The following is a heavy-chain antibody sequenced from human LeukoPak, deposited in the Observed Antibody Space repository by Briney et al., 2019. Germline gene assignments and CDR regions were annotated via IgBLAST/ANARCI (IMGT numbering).Heavy chain of an antibody. CDR3: AKDLGVYSYGYNWFDP. V-gene: IGHV3-30*18. D-gene: IGHD5-18*01. J-gene: IGHJ5*02. Sequence: PGRSLRLSCAASGFTFSSYGMHWVRQAPGKGLEWVAVISYDGSNKYYADSVKGRFTISRDNSKNTLYLQMNSLRAEDTAVYYCAKDLGVYSYGYNWFDPWGQGTLVTISS. CDR1: GFTFSSYG. CDR2: ISYDGSNK.